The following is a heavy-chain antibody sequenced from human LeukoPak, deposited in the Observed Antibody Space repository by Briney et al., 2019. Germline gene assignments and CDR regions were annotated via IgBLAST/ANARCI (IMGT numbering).Heavy chain of an antibody. CDR3: ARDYGDYTSLYFDY. CDR1: GFTFSIYS. J-gene: IGHJ4*02. D-gene: IGHD4-17*01. V-gene: IGHV3-48*01. Sequence: GGSLRLSCAASGFTFSIYSMNWVRQAPGKGLEWVSYISSSSSTIYYADSVKGRFTISRDNAKNSLYLQMNSLRAEDTAVYYCARDYGDYTSLYFDYWGQGTLVTVSS. CDR2: ISSSSSTI.